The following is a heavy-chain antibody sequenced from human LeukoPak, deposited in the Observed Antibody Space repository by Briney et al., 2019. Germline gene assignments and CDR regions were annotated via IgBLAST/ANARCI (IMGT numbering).Heavy chain of an antibody. V-gene: IGHV4-30-2*01. CDR2: IYHSGST. CDR3: ARVIAAHWFDP. Sequence: SETLSLTCAVSGGSISSGGYSWSWIRQPPGQGLEWIGYIYHSGSTYYNPSLKSRVTISVDRSKNQFSLKLSSVTAADTAVYYCARVIAAHWFDPWGQGTLVTVSS. D-gene: IGHD6-6*01. J-gene: IGHJ5*02. CDR1: GGSISSGGYS.